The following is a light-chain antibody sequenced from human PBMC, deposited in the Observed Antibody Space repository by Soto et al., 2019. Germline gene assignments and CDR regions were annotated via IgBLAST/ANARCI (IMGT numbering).Light chain of an antibody. CDR2: GAS. CDR1: QSVSSSY. J-gene: IGKJ2*01. V-gene: IGKV3-20*01. Sequence: EIVLTQSPGTLSLSPGERATLSCRASQSVSSSYLAWYQQKPGQAPRLLIYGASSRATGIPDRFSGSGSGTDFTLTISRMEPEDFAVYYCQRDGSSPRTLGQGTKLELQ. CDR3: QRDGSSPRT.